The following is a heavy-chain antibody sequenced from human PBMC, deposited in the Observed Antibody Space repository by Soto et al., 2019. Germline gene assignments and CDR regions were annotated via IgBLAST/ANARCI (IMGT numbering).Heavy chain of an antibody. D-gene: IGHD3-10*01. V-gene: IGHV4-34*02. CDR1: GGSFNNYC. CDR2: VCPGGRT. Sequence: QVRLQQWGAGLVRPSATLSLTCAVYGGSFNNYCWRWLRQPPGKGRAGIGEVCPGGRTNYSPTLKREVRIAVEGSKNQFSLRLTSVTVADTAVYYCARGDYGQYAAYNWFDPWGQGNLVIVAS. J-gene: IGHJ5*02. CDR3: ARGDYGQYAAYNWFDP.